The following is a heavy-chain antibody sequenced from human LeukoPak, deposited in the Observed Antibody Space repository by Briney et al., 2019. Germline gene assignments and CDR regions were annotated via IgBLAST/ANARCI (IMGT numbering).Heavy chain of an antibody. D-gene: IGHD3-3*01. CDR2: IRYDGSNK. CDR3: AKEVDFWSGYRHDAFDI. V-gene: IGHV3-30*02. CDR1: GFTFSSYG. J-gene: IGHJ3*02. Sequence: GGSLRLSCAASGFTFSSYGMHWVRQAPGKGLEWVAFIRYDGSNKYYADSVKGRFTISRDNSKNTLYLQMNSLRAEDTAVYYCAKEVDFWSGYRHDAFDIWGQGTMVTVSS.